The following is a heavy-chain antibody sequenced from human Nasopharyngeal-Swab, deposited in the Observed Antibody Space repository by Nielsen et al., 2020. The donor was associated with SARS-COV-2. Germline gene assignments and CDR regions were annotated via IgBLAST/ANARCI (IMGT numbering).Heavy chain of an antibody. CDR2: ITRLGDIT. V-gene: IGHV3-64*02. Sequence: GGSLRLSCAASGFAFTTYDMHWFRQAPGKGLEYVSAITRLGDITFYADSVKGRFIISRDNSKNTLYLEMGSLRPEDTAVYYCARGTTITPGVDYWGRGTLVTVSS. J-gene: IGHJ4*02. CDR3: ARGTTITPGVDY. D-gene: IGHD1-1*01. CDR1: GFAFTTYD.